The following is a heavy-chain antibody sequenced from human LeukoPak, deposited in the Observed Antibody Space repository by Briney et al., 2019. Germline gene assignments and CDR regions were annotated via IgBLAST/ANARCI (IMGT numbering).Heavy chain of an antibody. CDR1: GFTLWSYA. V-gene: IGHV3-23*01. Sequence: GSLKLFFAASGFTLWSYALGWVRQAPGEGVEGVSAISGSGGDTYYADSVKGRFTISRDNSKNTLYLQMNSLRAEDTAVYYCAKGYSSGWYQAFDIWGQGTMVTVSS. CDR2: ISGSGGDT. J-gene: IGHJ3*02. CDR3: AKGYSSGWYQAFDI. D-gene: IGHD6-19*01.